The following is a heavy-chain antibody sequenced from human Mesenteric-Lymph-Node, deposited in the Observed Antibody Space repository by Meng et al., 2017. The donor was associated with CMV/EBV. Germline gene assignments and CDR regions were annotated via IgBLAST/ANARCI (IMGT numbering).Heavy chain of an antibody. CDR3: ARVLITIFGVVGNWFGP. D-gene: IGHD3-3*01. CDR2: ISVDNGKT. CDR1: YTFINYG. Sequence: YTFINYGISWVRQAPGQGLEWMGWISVDNGKTNDAKKFQDRVTLTTDTSTTTAYMELRSLRSDDTAVYYCARVLITIFGVVGNWFGPWGQGTLVTVSS. J-gene: IGHJ5*02. V-gene: IGHV1-18*01.